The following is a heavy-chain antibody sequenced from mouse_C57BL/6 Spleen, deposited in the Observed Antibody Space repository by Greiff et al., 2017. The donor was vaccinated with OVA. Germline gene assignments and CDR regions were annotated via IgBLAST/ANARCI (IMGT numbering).Heavy chain of an antibody. CDR2: IYPGDGDT. Sequence: VPLQQSGPELVKPGASVKISCKASGYAFSSSWMNWVKQRPGKGLEWIGRIYPGDGDTNYNGKVKGKATLTADKTSSTAYMQLSSLTSEDSAVYFCARHFYYSNYDYAMDYWGQGTSVTVSS. CDR3: ARHFYYSNYDYAMDY. V-gene: IGHV1-82*01. D-gene: IGHD2-5*01. CDR1: GYAFSSSW. J-gene: IGHJ4*01.